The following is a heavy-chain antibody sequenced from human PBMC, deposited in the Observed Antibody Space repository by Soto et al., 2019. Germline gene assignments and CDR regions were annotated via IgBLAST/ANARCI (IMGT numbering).Heavy chain of an antibody. CDR2: ISGGGGSS. Sequence: EVQLLESGGGLVQPGGSLRLSCAASGFTFSNYAMSWVRQAPGKGLEWVSGISGGGGSSYYADSVKGRFTISRDNSKNTLYLQMXXXXAXXTAVYXXAHNCGVDCHSVFFYWGQGTLVIVSS. D-gene: IGHD2-21*02. J-gene: IGHJ4*02. CDR3: AHNCGVDCHSVFFY. CDR1: GFTFSNYA. V-gene: IGHV3-23*01.